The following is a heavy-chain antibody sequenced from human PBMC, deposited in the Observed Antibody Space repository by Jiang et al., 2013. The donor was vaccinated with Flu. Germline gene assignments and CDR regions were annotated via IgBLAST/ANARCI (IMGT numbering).Heavy chain of an antibody. J-gene: IGHJ4*02. V-gene: IGHV3-23*01. D-gene: IGHD3-10*01. CDR3: AKGGHFSPFDY. CDR1: GLTFSSYA. Sequence: QLLESGGGLVQPGGSLRLSCAAPGLTFSSYAMTWVRQASEKGLEWVSTISGRGDDTYYADSVKGRFTISRDNSKNAVYLQMNSLRVEDTAIYYCAKGGHFSPFDYWGQGTLVTVSS. CDR2: ISGRGDDT.